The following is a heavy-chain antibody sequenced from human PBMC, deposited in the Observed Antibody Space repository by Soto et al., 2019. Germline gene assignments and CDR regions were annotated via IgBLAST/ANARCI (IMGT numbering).Heavy chain of an antibody. CDR1: GGSVSSGSYY. V-gene: IGHV4-61*01. CDR2: IYYSGST. D-gene: IGHD6-19*01. J-gene: IGHJ4*02. Sequence: SETVSLTCTVSGGSVSSGSYYWSWIRQPPGKGLEWIGYIYYSGSTNYNPSLKSRVTISVDTSKNQFSLKLSSVTAADTAVYYCARDSSHTLFDYWGQGTLVTVSS. CDR3: ARDSSHTLFDY.